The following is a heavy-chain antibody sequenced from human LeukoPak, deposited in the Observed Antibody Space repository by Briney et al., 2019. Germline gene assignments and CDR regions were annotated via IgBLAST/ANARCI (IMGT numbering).Heavy chain of an antibody. CDR1: GFTFSSYE. CDR3: AELGITMIGGV. V-gene: IGHV3-48*03. Sequence: PGGSLRLSCAASGFTFSSYEVNWVRQAPGKGLEWVSYISSSGSTIYYADSVKGRFTISRDNAKNSLYLQMNSLRAEETAVYYCAELGITMIGGVWGKGTTVTISS. CDR2: ISSSGSTI. J-gene: IGHJ6*04. D-gene: IGHD3-10*02.